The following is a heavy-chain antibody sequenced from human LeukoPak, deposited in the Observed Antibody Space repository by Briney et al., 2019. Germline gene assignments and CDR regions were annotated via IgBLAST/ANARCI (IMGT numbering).Heavy chain of an antibody. J-gene: IGHJ4*02. CDR3: ARGYYDFWSGRTGGYFDY. D-gene: IGHD3-3*01. V-gene: IGHV4-34*01. CDR2: INHSGST. CDR1: GGSFSGYY. Sequence: PSETLSLTCAVYGGSFSGYYWSWIRQPPGKGLEWIGEINHSGSTNYNPSPKSRVTISVDTSKNQFSLKLSSVTAADTAVYYCARGYYDFWSGRTGGYFDYWGQGTLVTVSS.